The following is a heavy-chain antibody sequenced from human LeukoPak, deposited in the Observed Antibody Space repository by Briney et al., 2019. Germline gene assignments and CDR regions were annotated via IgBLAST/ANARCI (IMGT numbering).Heavy chain of an antibody. CDR2: MSPNNGNT. Sequence: GASVKVSCKASGYTFTSNYMLWVRQAPGQGLEWLGWMSPNNGNTGYAQKFQGRVTMTRDTSINTAYMELSSLRSEDTAVYYCASNPPRTGDFNSWGQGALVTVSS. V-gene: IGHV1-8*01. J-gene: IGHJ4*02. CDR3: ASNPPRTGDFNS. CDR1: GYTFTSNY. D-gene: IGHD7-27*01.